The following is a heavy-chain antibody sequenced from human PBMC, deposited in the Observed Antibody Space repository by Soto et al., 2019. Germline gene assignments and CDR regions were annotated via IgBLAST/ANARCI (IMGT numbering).Heavy chain of an antibody. V-gene: IGHV1-69*13. CDR1: GGTFSSYA. CDR2: IIPIFGTA. CDR3: ARGETYYYGMDV. D-gene: IGHD3-16*01. Sequence: ASLKVDCKASGGTFSSYAISWVRQAPGQGLEWMGGIIPIFGTANYAQKFQGRVTITADESTSTAYMELSSLRSEDTAVYYCARGETYYYGMDVWGQGTTVTVSS. J-gene: IGHJ6*02.